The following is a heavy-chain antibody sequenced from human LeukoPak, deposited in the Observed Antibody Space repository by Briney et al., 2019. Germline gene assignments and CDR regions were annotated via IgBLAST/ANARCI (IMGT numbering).Heavy chain of an antibody. V-gene: IGHV1-69*13. D-gene: IGHD3-10*01. CDR1: GGTFSSYA. J-gene: IGHJ4*02. CDR2: IIPIFGTA. CDR3: AREGSRYYYGSGSYYFDH. Sequence: ASVKVSCKASGGTFSSYAISWVRQAPGQGLEWMGGIIPIFGTANYAQKFQGRVTITADESTSTAYMELSSLRSEDTAVYYCAREGSRYYYGSGSYYFDHWGQGTLVTVSS.